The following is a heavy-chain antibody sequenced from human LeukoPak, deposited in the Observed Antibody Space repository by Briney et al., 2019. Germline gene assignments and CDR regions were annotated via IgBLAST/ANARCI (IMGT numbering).Heavy chain of an antibody. Sequence: SETLSLTCTVSGGSISSSSYYWGWIRQPPGKGLEWIGSIYYSGSTYYNPSLKSRVTISVDTSKNQFSLKLSSVTAADTAVYYCARRPDGIGYNWGQGTLVTVSS. CDR1: GGSISSSSYY. D-gene: IGHD5-18*01. J-gene: IGHJ4*02. CDR2: IYYSGST. CDR3: ARRPDGIGYN. V-gene: IGHV4-39*01.